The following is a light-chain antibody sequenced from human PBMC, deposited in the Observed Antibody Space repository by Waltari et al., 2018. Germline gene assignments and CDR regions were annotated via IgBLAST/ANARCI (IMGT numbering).Light chain of an antibody. CDR1: QSIRSW. CDR2: KAS. V-gene: IGKV1-5*03. J-gene: IGKJ4*01. Sequence: DIKMTQSRSTRSAGVGDRGTITCRASQSIRSWLAWYQQKPGQAPIHLIYKASTLESGVPSRFSGSGSGTEFTLTISSLQPDDFATYYCEQYHSYSLTFGGGPKVEIK. CDR3: EQYHSYSLT.